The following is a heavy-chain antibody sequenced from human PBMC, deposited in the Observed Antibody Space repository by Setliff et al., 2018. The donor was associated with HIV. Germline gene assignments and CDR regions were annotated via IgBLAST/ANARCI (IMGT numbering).Heavy chain of an antibody. CDR2: VDPEDGGT. J-gene: IGHJ5*02. D-gene: IGHD3-22*01. CDR1: GYTFTAYY. CDR3: ATVSGDYYDSSDRP. Sequence: GASVKVSCKASGYTFTAYYMHWVQQAPGKGLEWVGRVDPEDGGTMYAEKFQGRVTITADTSTDTAYLELSSLRSEDTAVYYCATVSGDYYDSSDRPWGLGTLVTVSS. V-gene: IGHV1-69-2*01.